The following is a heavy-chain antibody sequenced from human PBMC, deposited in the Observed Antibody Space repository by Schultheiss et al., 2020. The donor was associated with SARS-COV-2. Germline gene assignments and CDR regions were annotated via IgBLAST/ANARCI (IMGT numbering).Heavy chain of an antibody. CDR1: GGSFSGYY. Sequence: SETLSLTCAVYGGSFSGYYWSWIRQPAGKGLEWIGRIYTSGSTNYNPSLKSRVTMSVDTSKNQFSLKLSSVTAADTAVYYCARDASAGYSSGWDFDYWGQGTLVTVSS. CDR3: ARDASAGYSSGWDFDY. D-gene: IGHD6-19*01. J-gene: IGHJ4*02. V-gene: IGHV4-4*07. CDR2: IYTSGST.